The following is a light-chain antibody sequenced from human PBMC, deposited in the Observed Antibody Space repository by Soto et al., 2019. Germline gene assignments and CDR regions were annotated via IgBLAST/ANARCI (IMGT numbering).Light chain of an antibody. Sequence: DIKMTQSPSTLSAYVEDRVTINCRASQSISSWLAWYQQKPGKAPKLLIYKASSLESGVPSRFSGSGSGTEFTLTISSLQPDDFATYYCQQYNSYSTFGQVTMVDVK. CDR1: QSISSW. CDR2: KAS. V-gene: IGKV1-5*03. J-gene: IGKJ1*01. CDR3: QQYNSYST.